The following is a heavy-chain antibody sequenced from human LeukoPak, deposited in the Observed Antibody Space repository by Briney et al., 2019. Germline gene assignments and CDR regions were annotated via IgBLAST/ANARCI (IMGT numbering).Heavy chain of an antibody. CDR3: VRVGGSYYLEY. D-gene: IGHD1-26*01. Sequence: GGSLRLSCAASGFVFCDYAMSWVRQAPGKGLVWVSIITSNGARTNYAESVKGRFTISRDNSKNTLYLQMTGLRAEDTAGYYCVRVGGSYYLEYWGQGTLVTVSS. J-gene: IGHJ4*02. CDR1: GFVFCDYA. CDR2: ITSNGART. V-gene: IGHV3-23*01.